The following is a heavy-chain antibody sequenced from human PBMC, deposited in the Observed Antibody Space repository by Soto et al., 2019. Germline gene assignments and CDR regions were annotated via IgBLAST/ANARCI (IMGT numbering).Heavy chain of an antibody. J-gene: IGHJ4*02. CDR1: GFSLSTSGVG. D-gene: IGHD3-3*01. CDR2: IYWDDDK. CDR3: AHSELRFLGWLHFDY. V-gene: IGHV2-5*02. Sequence: QITLKESGPTLVKPTQTLTLTCTFSGFSLSTSGVGVGWIRQPPGTALEWLALIYWDDDKRYSPSLKSRLTITKDTSKNQVVLTMTNMDPVDTGTYYCAHSELRFLGWLHFDYWGQGTLVTVSS.